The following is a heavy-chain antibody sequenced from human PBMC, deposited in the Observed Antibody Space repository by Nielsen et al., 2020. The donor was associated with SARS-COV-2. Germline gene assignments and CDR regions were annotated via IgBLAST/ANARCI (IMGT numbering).Heavy chain of an antibody. CDR2: ISSSSSTI. CDR1: GFTFSSYS. Sequence: GESLKISCAASGFTFSSYSMNWVRQAPGKGLEWVSYISSSSSTIYYADSVKGRFTISRDNAKNSLYLQMNSLRDEDTAVYYCARGELYYYDSSGYDEGFDYWAREPWSPSPQ. D-gene: IGHD3-22*01. CDR3: ARGELYYYDSSGYDEGFDY. J-gene: IGHJ4*02. V-gene: IGHV3-48*02.